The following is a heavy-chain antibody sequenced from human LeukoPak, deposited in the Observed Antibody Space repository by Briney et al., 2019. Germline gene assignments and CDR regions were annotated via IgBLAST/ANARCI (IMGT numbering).Heavy chain of an antibody. V-gene: IGHV3-30*02. CDR3: ARSRGSGSGFGELLGYYYYGMDV. D-gene: IGHD3-10*01. J-gene: IGHJ6*02. Sequence: GGFLRLSCAASGFTFSSYGMHWVRQAPGKGLEWVAFIRYDGSNKYYADSVKGRFTISRDNSKNTLYLQMNSLRAEDTAVYYCARSRGSGSGFGELLGYYYYGMDVWGQGTTVTVSS. CDR1: GFTFSSYG. CDR2: IRYDGSNK.